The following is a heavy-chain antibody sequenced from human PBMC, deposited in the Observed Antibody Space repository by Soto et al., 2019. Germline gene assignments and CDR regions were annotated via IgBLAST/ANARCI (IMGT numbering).Heavy chain of an antibody. V-gene: IGHV1-2*02. CDR1: GYTFTGYY. CDR3: ARDSDYIIAY. D-gene: IGHD4-17*01. CDR2: INPNSGGT. Sequence: VASVKVSCKASGYTFTGYYMHWVRQAPGQGLEWMGWINPNSGGTNYAQKFQGRVTLTTDTSTSTAYMELRSLRSDDTAVYYCARDSDYIIAYWGQGTLVTVSS. J-gene: IGHJ4*02.